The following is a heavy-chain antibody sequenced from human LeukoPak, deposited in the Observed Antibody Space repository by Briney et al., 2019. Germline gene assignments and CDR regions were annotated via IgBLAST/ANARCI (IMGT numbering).Heavy chain of an antibody. Sequence: GASVKVSCKASGYTFTSYGISWVRQAPGQGLEWMGIINPSDDSTRYAQKFRGRVTMTKDTSTNTVYMHLSSLSSDDTAVYYCARAYYESSAYRHAVYFDYWGQGTLVTVSS. D-gene: IGHD3-22*01. CDR2: INPSDDST. CDR1: GYTFTSYG. CDR3: ARAYYESSAYRHAVYFDY. V-gene: IGHV1-46*01. J-gene: IGHJ4*02.